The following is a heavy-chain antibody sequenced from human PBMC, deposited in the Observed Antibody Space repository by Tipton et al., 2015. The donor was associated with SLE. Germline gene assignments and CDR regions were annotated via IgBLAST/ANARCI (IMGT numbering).Heavy chain of an antibody. J-gene: IGHJ6*03. Sequence: GSLRLSCAASGFTFSSYGMHWVRQAPGKGLEWVAFIRSNGRNKNYADSVKGRLTISRDNSKNTLYLQMNSLKTEDTAVYFCARDGRVAPDYYDYYYMDVWGKGTTVTVSS. CDR2: IRSNGRNK. V-gene: IGHV3-30*02. CDR1: GFTFSSYG. D-gene: IGHD2-15*01. CDR3: ARDGRVAPDYYDYYYMDV.